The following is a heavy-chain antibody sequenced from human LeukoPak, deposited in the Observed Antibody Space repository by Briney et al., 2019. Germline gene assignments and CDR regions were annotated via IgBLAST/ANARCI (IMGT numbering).Heavy chain of an antibody. CDR2: ISASGDRT. CDR3: ARDLYDSSESAFDI. D-gene: IGHD3-22*01. CDR1: GFTFSSYA. Sequence: GGSLRLSCAASGFTFSSYAMSWVRQAPGRGLEWVSAISASGDRTYYADSVKGRFTISRDNSKNTLYLQMNSLRAEDTAVYYCARDLYDSSESAFDIWGQGTMVTVSS. J-gene: IGHJ3*02. V-gene: IGHV3-23*01.